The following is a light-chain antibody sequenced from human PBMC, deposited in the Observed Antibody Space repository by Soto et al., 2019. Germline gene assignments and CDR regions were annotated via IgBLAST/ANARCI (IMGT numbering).Light chain of an antibody. Sequence: DIVLTQSLGTLSLSPGARASLSCRASQSVSSTYLAWCQQKPGQAPRLLIYGASTRATGIPDRFSGTGSGTDFTLTISRLEPEDFAVYYCQHFGDSPITFGQGTRLEIK. CDR1: QSVSSTY. V-gene: IGKV3-20*01. CDR2: GAS. J-gene: IGKJ5*01. CDR3: QHFGDSPIT.